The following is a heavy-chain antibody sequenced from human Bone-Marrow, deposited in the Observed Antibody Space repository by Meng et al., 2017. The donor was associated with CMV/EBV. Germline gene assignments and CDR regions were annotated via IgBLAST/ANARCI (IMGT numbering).Heavy chain of an antibody. CDR3: AKDRGSGWYGVFDF. Sequence: GESLKISCAASGFTFSSYAMSWVRQAPGKGLEWVSVIYTGGYTTYYADAVQGRFTISRDNSKNTLYPQMNSLRAEDTAVYYCAKDRGSGWYGVFDFWGQGTLVTVSS. V-gene: IGHV3-23*03. J-gene: IGHJ4*02. CDR2: IYTGGYTT. D-gene: IGHD6-19*01. CDR1: GFTFSSYA.